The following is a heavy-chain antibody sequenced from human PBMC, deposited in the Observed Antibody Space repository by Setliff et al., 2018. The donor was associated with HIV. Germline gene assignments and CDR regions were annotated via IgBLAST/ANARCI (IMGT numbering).Heavy chain of an antibody. D-gene: IGHD6-13*01. V-gene: IGHV4-59*08. CDR2: IYYSGST. Sequence: PSETLSLTCTVSGGSISSYYWSWIRQPPGKGLEWIGYIYYSGSTNYNPSLKSRVTISVDTSKNQFSLKLTSVTASDTAVYYCARVSCSSWYSIPRYYYYSMDVWGTGTTVTVSS. J-gene: IGHJ6*03. CDR1: GGSISSYY. CDR3: ARVSCSSWYSIPRYYYYSMDV.